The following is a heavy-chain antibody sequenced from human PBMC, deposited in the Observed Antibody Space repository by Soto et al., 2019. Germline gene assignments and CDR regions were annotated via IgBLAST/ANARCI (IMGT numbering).Heavy chain of an antibody. Sequence: SETLSLTCTVSGVSISSSSYYWGWIRQPPGKGLEWIGSIYYSGSTYYNPSLKSRVTISVDTSKNQFSLKLSSVTAADTAVYYCARGPYYYGSGIPNRPFDYWGQGTLVTVSS. J-gene: IGHJ4*02. CDR2: IYYSGST. D-gene: IGHD3-10*01. V-gene: IGHV4-39*01. CDR3: ARGPYYYGSGIPNRPFDY. CDR1: GVSISSSSYY.